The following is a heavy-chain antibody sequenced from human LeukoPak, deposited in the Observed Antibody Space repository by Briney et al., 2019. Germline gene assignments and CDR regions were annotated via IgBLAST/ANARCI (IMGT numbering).Heavy chain of an antibody. V-gene: IGHV3-21*01. CDR2: ISSSSSYI. CDR3: ARGAGNYGYFDY. CDR1: GFTFSSYW. Sequence: GSLRLSCAASGFTFSSYWMHWVRQAPGKGLEWVSSISSSSSYIYYADSVKGRFTISRDNAKNSLYLQMNSLRAEDTAVYYCARGAGNYGYFDYWGQGTLVTVSS. D-gene: IGHD3-9*01. J-gene: IGHJ4*02.